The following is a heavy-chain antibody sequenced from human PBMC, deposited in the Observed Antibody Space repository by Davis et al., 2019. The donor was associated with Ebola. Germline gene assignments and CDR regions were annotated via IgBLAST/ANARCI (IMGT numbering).Heavy chain of an antibody. CDR3: AREGGWGAVRENLQY. V-gene: IGHV3-30-3*01. D-gene: IGHD1-26*01. CDR2: ISYGGNLD. CDR1: GFTFSSYV. Sequence: PGGSLRLSCAASGFTFSSYVMHWVRQAPGKGLEWVADISYGGNLDYYADSVRGRFTISRDNSMNTLFLQMNSLRPDNTAVYYCAREGGWGAVRENLQYWGQGTLVTVSS. J-gene: IGHJ1*01.